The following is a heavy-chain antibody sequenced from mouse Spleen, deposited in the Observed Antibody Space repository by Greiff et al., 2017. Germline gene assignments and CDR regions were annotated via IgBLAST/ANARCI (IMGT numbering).Heavy chain of an antibody. J-gene: IGHJ1*01. V-gene: IGHV5-9*04. D-gene: IGHD1-1*02. CDR3: ARLGSYGYFDV. CDR2: ISSGGGNT. CDR1: GFTFSSYT. Sequence: EVQRVESGGGLVKPGGSLKLSCAASGFTFSSYTMSWVRQTPAKRLEWVATISSGGGNTYYPDSVKGRFTISRDNARNTLYLQMSSLRSEDTAMYYCARLGSYGYFDVWGAGTTVTVSS.